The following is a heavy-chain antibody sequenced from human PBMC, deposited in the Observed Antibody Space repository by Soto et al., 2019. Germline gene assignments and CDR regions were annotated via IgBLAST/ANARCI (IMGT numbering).Heavy chain of an antibody. J-gene: IGHJ6*02. V-gene: IGHV1-18*01. CDR1: DYTFINYG. CDR3: ARVGSGYYDYYSYGMDV. CDR2: ISAYNGNT. Sequence: ASVKVSCKASDYTFINYGISWVRQAPGQGLEWMGWISAYNGNTNFAQKFQGRVTMTTDTSTSTAYMELRSLRSDDTAVYYCARVGSGYYDYYSYGMDVWGQGASVTVSS. D-gene: IGHD3-22*01.